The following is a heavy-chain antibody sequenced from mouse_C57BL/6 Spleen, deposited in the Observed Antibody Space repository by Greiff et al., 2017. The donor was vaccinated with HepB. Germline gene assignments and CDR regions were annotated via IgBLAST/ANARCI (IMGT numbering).Heavy chain of an antibody. CDR3: ARPLRFITTVVADY. V-gene: IGHV1-26*01. D-gene: IGHD1-1*01. CDR2: INPNNGGT. CDR1: GYTFTDYY. J-gene: IGHJ2*01. Sequence: EVQLQQSGPELVKPGASVKISCKASGYTFTDYYMNWVKQSHGKSLEWIGDINPNNGGTSYNQKFKGKATLTVDKSSSTAYMELRSLTSEDSAVYYCARPLRFITTVVADYWGQGTTLTVSS.